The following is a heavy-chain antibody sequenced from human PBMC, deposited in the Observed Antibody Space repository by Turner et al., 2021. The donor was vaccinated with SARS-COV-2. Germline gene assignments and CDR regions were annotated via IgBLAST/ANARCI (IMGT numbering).Heavy chain of an antibody. Sequence: QVQLVEAGGGVVEPGRSLRLSCAATGCTFSSHAMHWGRQAPGKGLEWVAVISYDGSNKYDADSVKGRFTISRDNSKNTLYLQMNSLRAEDTAVYYCAREDYYDSSGSLDYWGQGTLVTVSS. CDR1: GCTFSSHA. CDR3: AREDYYDSSGSLDY. J-gene: IGHJ4*02. D-gene: IGHD3-22*01. V-gene: IGHV3-30-3*01. CDR2: ISYDGSNK.